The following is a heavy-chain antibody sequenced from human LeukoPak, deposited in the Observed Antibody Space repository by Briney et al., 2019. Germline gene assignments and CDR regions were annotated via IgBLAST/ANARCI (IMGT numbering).Heavy chain of an antibody. D-gene: IGHD3-10*01. CDR2: IWYDGSNK. Sequence: GGSLRLPCVASGFTFSTHSMNWVRQAPGKGLKWVAFIWYDGSNKYYADSVEGRFTISRDNSKNTLYLQMNSLRAEDTAVYYCAKVSDPMVRGVIYPTDNWGQGTLVTVSS. CDR1: GFTFSTHS. J-gene: IGHJ4*02. CDR3: AKVSDPMVRGVIYPTDN. V-gene: IGHV3-30*02.